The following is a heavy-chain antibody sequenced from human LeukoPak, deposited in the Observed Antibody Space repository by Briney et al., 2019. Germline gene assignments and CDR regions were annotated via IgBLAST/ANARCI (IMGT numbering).Heavy chain of an antibody. V-gene: IGHV1-69*04. Sequence: GASVKVSCKASGGTFSSYAISWVRQAPGQGLEWMGRIIPILGIANYAQKFQGRVTITADKSTSTAYMELSSLRSEDTAVYYCARVGGYYGSGSPTESDYWGQGTLVTVSS. CDR3: ARVGGYYGSGSPTESDY. CDR2: IIPILGIA. J-gene: IGHJ4*02. D-gene: IGHD3-10*01. CDR1: GGTFSSYA.